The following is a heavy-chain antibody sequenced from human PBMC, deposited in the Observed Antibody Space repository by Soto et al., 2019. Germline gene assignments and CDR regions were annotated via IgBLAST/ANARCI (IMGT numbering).Heavy chain of an antibody. V-gene: IGHV4-34*01. J-gene: IGHJ4*02. CDR1: GGSFSGYY. CDR3: ARSKLVRSPIDY. CDR2: INHSGST. Sequence: QVQLQQWGAGLLKPSETLSLTCAVYGGSFSGYYWSWIRQPPGKGLEWIGEINHSGSTNYNPSLKSRVTISVDTSKNQFALKLSSVTAADTAVYYCARSKLVRSPIDYWGQGTLVTVSS. D-gene: IGHD6-6*01.